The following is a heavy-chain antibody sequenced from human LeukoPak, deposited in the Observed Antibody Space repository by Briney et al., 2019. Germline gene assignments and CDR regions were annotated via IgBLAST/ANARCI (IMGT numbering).Heavy chain of an antibody. D-gene: IGHD3-16*01. Sequence: GVSLRLSCAASGFTVSSNYMSWVRQAPGKGLEWVSVIYSGGSTYYADSVKGRFTISRDNSKNTLYLQMNSLRIEDTAVYYCARGRLGSSWGSYWEAFDIWGQGTMVTVSS. CDR3: ARGRLGSSWGSYWEAFDI. CDR2: IYSGGST. J-gene: IGHJ3*02. CDR1: GFTVSSNY. V-gene: IGHV3-53*01.